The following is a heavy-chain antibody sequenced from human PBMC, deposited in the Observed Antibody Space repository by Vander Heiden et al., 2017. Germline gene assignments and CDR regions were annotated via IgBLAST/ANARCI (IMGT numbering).Heavy chain of an antibody. V-gene: IGHV3-74*01. CDR2: LYNDGTHT. CDR1: GFTFSNYW. CDR3: AREAHYGSGTQSDAFDI. J-gene: IGHJ3*02. Sequence: EVQLVESGGGLVQPGGSLRLSCAASGFTFSNYWMHWVRQAPGKGRVGVSRLYNDGTHTSYADSVRGRFTISRDNAKNTMFLQMDSLRAEDTAVYYCAREAHYGSGTQSDAFDIWGQGTMVTVSS. D-gene: IGHD3-10*01.